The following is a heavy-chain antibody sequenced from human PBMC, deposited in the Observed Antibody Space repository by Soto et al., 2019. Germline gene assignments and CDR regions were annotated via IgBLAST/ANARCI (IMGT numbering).Heavy chain of an antibody. CDR2: ITSDSSTI. CDR1: GFTFSSYS. J-gene: IGHJ6*02. V-gene: IGHV3-48*02. CDR3: ARVGRGVYGMDV. D-gene: IGHD2-8*01. Sequence: EVQLVESGGGLVHPGGSLRLSCAASGFTFSSYSINWVRQAPGKGLEWFSYITSDSSTISYADSVKGRFTVSRDNAKNSLYLQMNSLRDEDTAVYYCARVGRGVYGMDVWGQGTSVTVSS.